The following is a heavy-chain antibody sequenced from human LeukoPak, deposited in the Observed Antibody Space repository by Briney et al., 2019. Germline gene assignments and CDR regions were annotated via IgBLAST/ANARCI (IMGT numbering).Heavy chain of an antibody. CDR1: GFTFSSYE. CDR3: ARDRGMVRGVIYPPDY. CDR2: ISSGSTI. V-gene: IGHV3-48*03. J-gene: IGHJ4*02. Sequence: GGSLRLSCAASGFTFSSYEMNWVRQAPGKGLEWVSYISSGSTIYYADSVKGRFTISRDNAKNSLYLQMNSLRAEDTAVYYCARDRGMVRGVIYPPDYWGQGTLVTVSS. D-gene: IGHD3-10*01.